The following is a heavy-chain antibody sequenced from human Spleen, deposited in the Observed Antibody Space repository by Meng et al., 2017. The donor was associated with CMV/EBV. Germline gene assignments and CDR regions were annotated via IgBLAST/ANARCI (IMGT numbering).Heavy chain of an antibody. CDR2: IKNDGSEK. D-gene: IGHD2-2*01. CDR3: AKEVLDCDSTSCYYYYYYGMDV. Sequence: GGSLRLSCTASGFTLSSYWMSWVRQAPGKGLEWVANIKNDGSEKYYVDSVKGRFTISRDNAKNSLYLQMNSLRAEDTAVYYCAKEVLDCDSTSCYYYYYYGMDVWGQGTTVTVSS. CDR1: GFTLSSYW. V-gene: IGHV3-7*03. J-gene: IGHJ6*02.